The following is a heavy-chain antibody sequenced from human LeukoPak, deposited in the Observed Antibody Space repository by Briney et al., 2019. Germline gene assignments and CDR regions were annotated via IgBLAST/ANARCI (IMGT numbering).Heavy chain of an antibody. V-gene: IGHV1-46*01. Sequence: ASVKVSCKASGYTFTSYYMHWVRQAPGRGLEWMGIINPSGGSTSYAQKFQGRVTMTRDMSTSTVYMELSSLRSEDTAVYYCARSGYYGSGRLSPLDYWGQGTLVTVSS. J-gene: IGHJ4*02. D-gene: IGHD3-10*01. CDR1: GYTFTSYY. CDR3: ARSGYYGSGRLSPLDY. CDR2: INPSGGST.